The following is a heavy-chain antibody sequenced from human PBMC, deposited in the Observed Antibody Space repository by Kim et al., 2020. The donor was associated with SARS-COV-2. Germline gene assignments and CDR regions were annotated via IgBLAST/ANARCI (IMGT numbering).Heavy chain of an antibody. CDR1: GFTFSSYG. J-gene: IGHJ4*02. V-gene: IGHV3-23*01. D-gene: IGHD6-19*01. Sequence: GGSLRLSCAASGFTFSSYGMSWVRQAPGKGLEWVSGISGSGGSIYYTDSVKGRFTISRDNAKNTLYLQMNSLRAEDTAVYYCAKDLAVRGLWGQGTLVTVSS. CDR2: ISGSGGSI. CDR3: AKDLAVRGL.